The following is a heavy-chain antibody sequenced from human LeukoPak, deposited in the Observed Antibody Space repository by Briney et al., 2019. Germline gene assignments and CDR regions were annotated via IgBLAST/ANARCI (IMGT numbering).Heavy chain of an antibody. J-gene: IGHJ5*02. CDR3: AKDQGVSSGWYPSWFDP. Sequence: ETLSLTCTVSGGSISSYYWSWIRQPPGKGLEWVSVIYSADSTYYADSVKGRFTISRDNSKNTLYLQMNSLRAEDTAVYYCAKDQGVSSGWYPSWFDPWGQGTLVTVSS. CDR2: IYSADST. D-gene: IGHD6-19*01. V-gene: IGHV3-53*01. CDR1: GGSISSYY.